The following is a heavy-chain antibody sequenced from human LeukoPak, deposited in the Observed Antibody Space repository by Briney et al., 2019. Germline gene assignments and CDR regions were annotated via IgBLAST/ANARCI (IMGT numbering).Heavy chain of an antibody. D-gene: IGHD3-22*01. CDR2: ISRSGVAT. J-gene: IGHJ4*02. CDR3: AKHSHDGSASYYEVQLDY. V-gene: IGHV3-23*01. CDR1: GFTFSSYG. Sequence: GGSLRLSCAASGFTFSSYGMHRVRQAPGKGLEWVSTISRSGVATYYANSVKGRFTISRDNSKNTVYLQMNSLRAEDTAIYYCAKHSHDGSASYYEVQLDYWGQGTLVTVSS.